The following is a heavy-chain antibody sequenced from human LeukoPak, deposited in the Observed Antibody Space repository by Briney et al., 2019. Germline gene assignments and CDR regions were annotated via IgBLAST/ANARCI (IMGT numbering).Heavy chain of an antibody. CDR1: GYTFTGYY. CDR3: AREKYGSGRGLDP. V-gene: IGHV1-2*02. J-gene: IGHJ5*02. Sequence: ASVKVSCKASGYTFTGYYMHWVRQAPGQGLEWMGWINPNSGGTNYVQKFQGRVTMTRDTSISTAYMELSRLRSDDTAVYYCAREKYGSGRGLDPWGQGTLVTVSS. D-gene: IGHD3-10*01. CDR2: INPNSGGT.